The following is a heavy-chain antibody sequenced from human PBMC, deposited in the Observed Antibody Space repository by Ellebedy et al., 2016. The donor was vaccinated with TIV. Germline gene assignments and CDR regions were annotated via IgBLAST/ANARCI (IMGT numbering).Heavy chain of an antibody. D-gene: IGHD5-18*01. Sequence: GESLKISCAASGFTFSSYWMHWVRQAPGKGLVWVSRINSDGSSTSYADSVKGRFTISRDNAKNTLYLQMNSLRAEDTAVYYCAKIPDTAMEEDYWGQGTLVTVSS. V-gene: IGHV3-74*01. CDR2: INSDGSST. CDR1: GFTFSSYW. CDR3: AKIPDTAMEEDY. J-gene: IGHJ4*02.